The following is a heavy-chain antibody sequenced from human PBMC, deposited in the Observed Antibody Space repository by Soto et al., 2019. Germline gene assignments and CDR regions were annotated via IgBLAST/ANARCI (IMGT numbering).Heavy chain of an antibody. CDR1: GDSISSYY. D-gene: IGHD5-12*01. V-gene: IGHV4-59*08. CDR3: ARHETLHCGYDY. CDR2: IHYRGST. Sequence: QVQLQESGPGLVKPSETLSLTCTVSGDSISSYYWSWIRQPPGKGLEWIGYIHYRGSTNYNPSLKSRVTISVDTSKNQSSLRLSSVTAADTAVYYCARHETLHCGYDYWGQGTLVTVSS. J-gene: IGHJ4*02.